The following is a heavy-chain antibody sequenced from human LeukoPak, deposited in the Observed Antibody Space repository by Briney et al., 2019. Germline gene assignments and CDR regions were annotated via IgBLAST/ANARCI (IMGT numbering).Heavy chain of an antibody. V-gene: IGHV3-23*01. D-gene: IGHD6-19*01. Sequence: PGESLRLSYAASGFTFSNYAMSWVRQAPGKGLEWVSIIIGSGGRTHYADSVKGRFTISRDNSENTLYLQMNSLRADDTAVYYCARNPGYDRGWYYFDYWGQGTLVTVSS. CDR2: IIGSGGRT. CDR3: ARNPGYDRGWYYFDY. J-gene: IGHJ4*02. CDR1: GFTFSNYA.